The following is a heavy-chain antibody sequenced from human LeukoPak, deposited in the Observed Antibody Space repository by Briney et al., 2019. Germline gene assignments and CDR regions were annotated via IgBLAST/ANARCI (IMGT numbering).Heavy chain of an antibody. V-gene: IGHV4-59*12. D-gene: IGHD4-17*01. Sequence: SETLSLTCTVSGGSISSYYWSWIRQPPGKGLEWIGYIYYSGSTNYNPSLKSRVTISVDTSKNQFSLKLKSMTAADTAVYYCARVAAVTTYYYYYMDVWGKGTTVTVSS. CDR1: GGSISSYY. CDR3: ARVAAVTTYYYYYMDV. J-gene: IGHJ6*03. CDR2: IYYSGST.